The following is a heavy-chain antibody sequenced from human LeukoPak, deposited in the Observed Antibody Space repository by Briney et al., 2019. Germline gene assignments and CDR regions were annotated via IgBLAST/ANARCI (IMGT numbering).Heavy chain of an antibody. CDR3: AREPPIKDYAMDV. CDR1: GFTFSDYY. D-gene: IGHD1-14*01. CDR2: ISSSGSTI. V-gene: IGHV3-11*04. J-gene: IGHJ6*02. Sequence: GGSLRLSCAASGFTFSDYYMSWIRQAPGKGLEWVSYISSSGSTIYYADSVKGRFTISRDNAKNSLYLQINSLRDEDTAVYYCAREPPIKDYAMDVWGQGTTVIVSS.